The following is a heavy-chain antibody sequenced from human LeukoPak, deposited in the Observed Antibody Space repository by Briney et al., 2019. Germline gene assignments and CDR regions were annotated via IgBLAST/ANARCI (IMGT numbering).Heavy chain of an antibody. J-gene: IGHJ3*02. D-gene: IGHD3-10*01. V-gene: IGHV4-61*02. CDR3: ARGIPTYGSGSPGGRRDAFDI. CDR1: GGSISSGSYY. Sequence: SQTLSLTCTVSGGSISSGSYYWSWIRQPAGKGLEWIGRIYTSGSTNYNPSLKSRVTISVDTSKNQFSLKLSSVTAADTAVYYCARGIPTYGSGSPGGRRDAFDIWGQGTMVTVSS. CDR2: IYTSGST.